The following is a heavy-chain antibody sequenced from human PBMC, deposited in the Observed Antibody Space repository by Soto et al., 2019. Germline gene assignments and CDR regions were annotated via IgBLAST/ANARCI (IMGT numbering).Heavy chain of an antibody. CDR1: GFSFSSYW. V-gene: IGHV3-7*01. CDR2: IKQDESEK. Sequence: EVQLVESGGGLVQPGGSLRISCTVSGFSFSSYWMSWVRQAPGKGLEWGASIKQDESEKYYVDSVKGRFTISRDNADDSLFLQMNSLSADDTAVYFCVRDVAFDYVNWGQGTLVTVSS. J-gene: IGHJ4*02. D-gene: IGHD3-16*01. CDR3: VRDVAFDYVN.